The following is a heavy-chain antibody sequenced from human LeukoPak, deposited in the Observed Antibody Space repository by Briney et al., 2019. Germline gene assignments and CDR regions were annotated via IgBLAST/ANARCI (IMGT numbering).Heavy chain of an antibody. CDR2: IRYDGSNK. CDR1: GFTFSSYG. J-gene: IGHJ4*02. CDR3: ARGIWSTTVTAYYLDY. V-gene: IGHV3-30*02. Sequence: QAGGSLRLSCAASGFTFSSYGMHWVRQAPGKGLGVVAFIRYDGSNKYYADSVKGRFTISRDNSKNTLYLQMNSLRAEDTAVYYCARGIWSTTVTAYYLDYWGQGTLVTVSS. D-gene: IGHD4-17*01.